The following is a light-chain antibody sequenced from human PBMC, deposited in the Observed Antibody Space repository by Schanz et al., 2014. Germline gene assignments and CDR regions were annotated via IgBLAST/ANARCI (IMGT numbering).Light chain of an antibody. Sequence: EIVLTQSPATLSLSPGERATLSCRASQGVSSNLAWYQQKPGQAPRLLIHGASTRATGVPVRFSGSGSATEFTLTISSLQSEDFAVYYCQQYYSWPPYTFGQGTNLEI. V-gene: IGKV3-15*01. CDR1: QGVSSN. CDR3: QQYYSWPPYT. CDR2: GAS. J-gene: IGKJ2*01.